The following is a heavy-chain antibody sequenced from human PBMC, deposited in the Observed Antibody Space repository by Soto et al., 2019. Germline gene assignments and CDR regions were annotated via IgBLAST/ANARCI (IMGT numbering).Heavy chain of an antibody. V-gene: IGHV4-39*01. CDR3: ARPGYSSSTYWYFDL. CDR2: IYYSGST. Sequence: QLPLQESGPGLVKPSETLSLTCTVSGGSISSSSYYWGWIRQPPGKGLEWIGSIYYSGSTYYNPSLKSRVTISVDTSKNQFSLKLSSVTAADTAVYYCARPGYSSSTYWYFDLWGRGTLVTVSS. CDR1: GGSISSSSYY. D-gene: IGHD6-13*01. J-gene: IGHJ2*01.